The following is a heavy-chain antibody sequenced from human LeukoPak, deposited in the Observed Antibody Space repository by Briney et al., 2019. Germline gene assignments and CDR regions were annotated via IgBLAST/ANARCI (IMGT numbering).Heavy chain of an antibody. CDR1: GFTFSSYA. CDR3: ALGTAKSYFQH. D-gene: IGHD2-21*02. Sequence: GGSLRLSCAASGFTFSSYAMHWVRQAPGKGLEWVAVISYDGGNKYYADSVKGRFTISRDNSKNTLYLQMNSLRAEDTAVYYCALGTAKSYFQHWGQGTLVTVSS. J-gene: IGHJ1*01. V-gene: IGHV3-30-3*01. CDR2: ISYDGGNK.